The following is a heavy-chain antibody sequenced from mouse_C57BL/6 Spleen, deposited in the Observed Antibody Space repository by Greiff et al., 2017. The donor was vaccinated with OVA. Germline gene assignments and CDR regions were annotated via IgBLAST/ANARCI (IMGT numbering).Heavy chain of an antibody. CDR3: ARGEAMDY. CDR1: GFTFSDYG. Sequence: EVMLVESGGGLVKPGGSLKLSCAASGFTFSDYGMHWVRQAPEKGLEWVAYISSGSSTFYYADTVKGRFTISRDNAKNTLCLQRTSLRAEDTAMYYCARGEAMDYWGQGTSVTVSS. V-gene: IGHV5-17*01. J-gene: IGHJ4*01. CDR2: ISSGSSTF.